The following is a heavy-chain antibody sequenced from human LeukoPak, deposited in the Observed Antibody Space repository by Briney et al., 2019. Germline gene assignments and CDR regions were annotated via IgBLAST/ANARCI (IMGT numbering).Heavy chain of an antibody. Sequence: PGRSLRLSCAASGFTFSSYGMPWVRQAPGKGLEWVAVISYDGGNKYYADSVKGRFTISRDNSKNTLYLQMNSLRAEDTAVYYCARDPFYYDSSGYYPSWGQGTLVTVSS. J-gene: IGHJ4*02. D-gene: IGHD3-22*01. CDR2: ISYDGGNK. V-gene: IGHV3-30*03. CDR3: ARDPFYYDSSGYYPS. CDR1: GFTFSSYG.